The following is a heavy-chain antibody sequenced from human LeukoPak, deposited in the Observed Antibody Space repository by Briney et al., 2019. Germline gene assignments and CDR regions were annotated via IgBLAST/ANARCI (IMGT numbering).Heavy chain of an antibody. D-gene: IGHD1-26*01. CDR3: ARVGGTYWNYSDY. CDR1: GGTFSSYA. V-gene: IGHV1-18*01. CDR2: ISTYNGNT. J-gene: IGHJ4*02. Sequence: ASVKVSCKASGGTFSSYAISWVRQAPGQGLEWMGWISTYNGNTNYAQKLQGRVNMTTDTSTSTAYMELRSLRSDDTAVYYCARVGGTYWNYSDYWGQGTLVAVSS.